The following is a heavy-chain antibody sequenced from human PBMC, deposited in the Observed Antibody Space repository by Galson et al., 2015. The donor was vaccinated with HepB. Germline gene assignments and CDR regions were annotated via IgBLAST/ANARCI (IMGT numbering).Heavy chain of an antibody. CDR3: ARAPYGSGSFVWYFDL. CDR1: GFTFDDYG. D-gene: IGHD3-10*01. Sequence: SLRLSCAASGFTFDDYGMSWVRQAPGKGLEWVSGINWNGGSTGYADSVKGRFTISRDNAKNSLYLQMNSLRAEDTALYYCARAPYGSGSFVWYFDLWGRGTLVTVSS. V-gene: IGHV3-20*04. CDR2: INWNGGST. J-gene: IGHJ2*01.